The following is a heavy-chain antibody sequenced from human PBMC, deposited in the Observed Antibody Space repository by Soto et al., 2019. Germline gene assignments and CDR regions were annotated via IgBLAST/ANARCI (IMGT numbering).Heavy chain of an antibody. V-gene: IGHV1-46*01. D-gene: IGHD3-10*01. CDR3: ARDGYYYGSGSYYNDYYGMDV. CDR2: TNPSGGST. CDR1: GYTFTSYY. Sequence: ASVKVSCKASGYTFTSYYMHWVRQAPGQGLEWMGITNPSGGSTSYAQKFQGRVTMTRDTSTSTVYMELSSLRSEDTAVYYCARDGYYYGSGSYYNDYYGMDVWGQGTTVTVSS. J-gene: IGHJ6*02.